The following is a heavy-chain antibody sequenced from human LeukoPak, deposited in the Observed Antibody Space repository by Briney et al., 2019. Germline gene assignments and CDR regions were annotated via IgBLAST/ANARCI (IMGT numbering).Heavy chain of an antibody. Sequence: GGSLRLSCAASGFTFSFYSMNWVRQAPGKGLEWVSYISGSSSITHYADSVKGRFTISRDNAKNSLYLQMNSLRAEDTAVYYCARDLHYYYGSGSYYRIDYWGQGTLVTVSS. CDR3: ARDLHYYYGSGSYYRIDY. D-gene: IGHD3-10*01. J-gene: IGHJ4*02. V-gene: IGHV3-48*04. CDR1: GFTFSFYS. CDR2: ISGSSSIT.